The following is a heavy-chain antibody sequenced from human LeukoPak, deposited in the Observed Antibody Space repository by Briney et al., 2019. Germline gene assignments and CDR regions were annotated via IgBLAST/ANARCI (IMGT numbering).Heavy chain of an antibody. V-gene: IGHV1-46*01. D-gene: IGHD2-2*01. J-gene: IGHJ5*02. Sequence: ASVKVSCKASGYTFTSYYMHWVRQAPGQGLEWMGIINPSGGSTSYAQKFQDRVTMTRDTSTSTVYMELSSLRSEDTAVYYCARGGVPAAIEKNWFDPWGQGTLVTVSS. CDR2: INPSGGST. CDR1: GYTFTSYY. CDR3: ARGGVPAAIEKNWFDP.